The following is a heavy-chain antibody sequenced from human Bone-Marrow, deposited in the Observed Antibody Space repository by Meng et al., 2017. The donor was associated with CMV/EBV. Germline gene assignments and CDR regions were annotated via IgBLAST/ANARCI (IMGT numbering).Heavy chain of an antibody. CDR1: GFTFSSYS. V-gene: IGHV3-21*04. CDR3: AGGTSSGDYFDY. Sequence: GGSLRLSCAASGFTFSSYSMNWVRQAPGKGLEWVSLISSTSNYIYYADSVKGRFTVSRENARNSLYLQMNSLRVEDTAVYYCAGGTSSGDYFDYWGQGTLVTVSS. J-gene: IGHJ4*02. D-gene: IGHD6-6*01. CDR2: ISSTSNYI.